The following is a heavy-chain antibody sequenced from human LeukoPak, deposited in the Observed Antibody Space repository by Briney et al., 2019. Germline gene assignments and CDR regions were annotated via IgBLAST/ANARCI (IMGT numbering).Heavy chain of an antibody. V-gene: IGHV3-21*01. D-gene: IGHD1-26*01. CDR2: ISSSSRDI. Sequence: GGSLRLSCAASGFTFSSYTMNWVRQAPGKGLEWVAAISSSSRDIFYADSVKGRFSISRDNTQNSLSLQMSSLKAEDTAVYYCVREAAATLFDYWGQGTLVTVSS. CDR3: VREAAATLFDY. CDR1: GFTFSSYT. J-gene: IGHJ4*02.